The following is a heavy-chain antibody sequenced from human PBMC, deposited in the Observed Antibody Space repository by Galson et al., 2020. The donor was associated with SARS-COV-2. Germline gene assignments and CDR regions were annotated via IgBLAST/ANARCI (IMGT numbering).Heavy chain of an antibody. CDR2: ISYDGSNK. D-gene: IGHD2-21*02. CDR1: GFTFSSYG. V-gene: IGHV3-30*18. CDR3: AKTTLVVTAPVDS. Sequence: TGGSLRLSCAASGFTFSSYGMHWVRQAPGKGLEWVAVISYDGSNKYYADSVKGRFTISRDNSKNTLYPQMNSLRAEDTAVYYCAKTTLVVTAPVDSCGQESLVTVSS. J-gene: IGHJ4*02.